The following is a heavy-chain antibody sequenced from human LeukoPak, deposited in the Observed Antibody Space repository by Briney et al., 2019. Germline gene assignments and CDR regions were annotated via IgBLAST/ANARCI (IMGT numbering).Heavy chain of an antibody. CDR2: IKSKTDGGTT. V-gene: IGHV3-15*07. D-gene: IGHD3-22*01. CDR3: TTRDSSGYYNYFDY. CDR1: GFTFSNAW. Sequence: GGSLRLSCAASGFTFSNAWMNWVRQAPVKGLEWVCRIKSKTDGGTTDYAAPVKGRFTISRDDSKNTLYLQMSSLKTEDTAVYYCTTRDSSGYYNYFDYWGQGTLVTVSS. J-gene: IGHJ4*02.